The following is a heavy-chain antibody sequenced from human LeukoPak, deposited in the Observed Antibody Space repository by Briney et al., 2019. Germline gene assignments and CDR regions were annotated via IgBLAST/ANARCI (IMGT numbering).Heavy chain of an antibody. J-gene: IGHJ4*02. D-gene: IGHD2-2*01. CDR1: GFTFSDYY. Sequence: PGGSPRLSCAASGFTFSDYYMSWIRQAPGKGLEWVSYINSRGSTIDYAGSVKGRFTISRDNAKNSLYLQMNSLRAEDTAVYYCARGPEYLRPNDYWGQGTLVTVSS. V-gene: IGHV3-11*01. CDR2: INSRGSTI. CDR3: ARGPEYLRPNDY.